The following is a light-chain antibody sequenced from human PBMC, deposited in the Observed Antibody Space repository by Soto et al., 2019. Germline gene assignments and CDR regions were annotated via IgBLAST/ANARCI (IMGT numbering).Light chain of an antibody. CDR3: QQYSDWPLT. CDR2: GAS. CDR1: QSVSSSY. Sequence: EIMLTQSPGTLSLSLGERATLSCRASQSVSSSYLAWYQQKPGQAPRLLIYGASSRATGIPDRFSGSGSGTEFTLTISSLQSEDFAVYYCQQYSDWPLTFGGGTKVDI. J-gene: IGKJ4*01. V-gene: IGKV3-20*01.